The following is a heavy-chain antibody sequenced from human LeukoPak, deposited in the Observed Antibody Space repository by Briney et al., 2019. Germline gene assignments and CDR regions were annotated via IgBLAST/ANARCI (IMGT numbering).Heavy chain of an antibody. J-gene: IGHJ4*02. CDR1: GFPFTSYA. Sequence: PGGSLRLSCAASGFPFTSYAMSWVRQAPGKGLEWASATSGGGGNTYYADSVKGRFTISRDNSKNTLYLQMNSLRVEDTAVYYCAKDDNRYGDYAHFDYWGQGTLVTVSS. V-gene: IGHV3-23*01. CDR3: AKDDNRYGDYAHFDY. D-gene: IGHD4-17*01. CDR2: TSGGGGNT.